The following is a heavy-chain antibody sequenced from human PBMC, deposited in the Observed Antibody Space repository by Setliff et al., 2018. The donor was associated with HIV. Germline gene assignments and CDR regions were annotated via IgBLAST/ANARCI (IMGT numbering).Heavy chain of an antibody. D-gene: IGHD1-1*01. Sequence: GGSLSLSCEASGFTFDDYAMHWGRQAPGEGLEWVAGINWNSVSRAYADSVQCRFTISRDNAKNLVYLEMNSLRPEDTALYFCAKDYGDGHNWGAFDIWGQGSMVTVSS. CDR2: INWNSVSR. V-gene: IGHV3-9*01. J-gene: IGHJ3*02. CDR3: AKDYGDGHNWGAFDI. CDR1: GFTFDDYA.